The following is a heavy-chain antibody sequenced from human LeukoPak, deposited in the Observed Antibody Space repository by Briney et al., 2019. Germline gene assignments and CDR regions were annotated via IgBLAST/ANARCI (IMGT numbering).Heavy chain of an antibody. CDR3: ARIYDSSGYYGDDAFDI. CDR2: IYYSGST. V-gene: IGHV4-39*07. CDR1: GGSISGSSYY. J-gene: IGHJ3*02. D-gene: IGHD3-22*01. Sequence: SGTLSLTCAVSGGSISGSSYYWGWIRQPPGKGLEWIGSIYYSGSTYYNPSLKSRVTISVDTSKNQFSLKLSSVTAADTAVYYCARIYDSSGYYGDDAFDIWGQGTMVTVSS.